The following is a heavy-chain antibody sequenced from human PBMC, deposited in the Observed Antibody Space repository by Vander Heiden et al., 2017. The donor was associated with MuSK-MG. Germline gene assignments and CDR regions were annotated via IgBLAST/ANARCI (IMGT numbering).Heavy chain of an antibody. D-gene: IGHD2-15*01. CDR1: GFPFSDYY. J-gene: IGHJ4*02. CDR2: ISSSGSTI. Sequence: QVQLVESGGGLVRPGGSLRISCAASGFPFSDYYMRLIRQARGKGLEWVSYISSSGSTIYYADSVKGRFTISRDNAKNSLYLQMNSLRAEDTAVYYCARDRGVPGWFDYWGQVTLVTVSA. V-gene: IGHV3-11*01. CDR3: ARDRGVPGWFDY.